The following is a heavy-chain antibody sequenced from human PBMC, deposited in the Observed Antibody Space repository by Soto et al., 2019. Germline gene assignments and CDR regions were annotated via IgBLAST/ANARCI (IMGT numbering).Heavy chain of an antibody. CDR1: EIIFNGFG. D-gene: IGHD1-26*01. J-gene: IGHJ4*02. CDR2: IRYDGSDI. CDR3: ARDGVGATAYFGYFDY. V-gene: IGHV3-33*01. Sequence: AGGSLRLSCAASEIIFNGFGMHWVRQAPGKGLEWVAVIRYDGSDIHYADSVKGRFTISRDNSKNTLYLQMDSLRGEDTAVYYCARDGVGATAYFGYFDYWGQGALVTVSS.